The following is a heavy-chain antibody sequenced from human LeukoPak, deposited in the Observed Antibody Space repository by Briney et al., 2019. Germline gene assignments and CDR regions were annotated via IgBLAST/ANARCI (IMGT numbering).Heavy chain of an antibody. J-gene: IGHJ4*02. CDR3: VREVRYHDDSGYPDS. CDR2: IDQGGNT. CDR1: GDSINNTYF. V-gene: IGHV4-38-2*02. Sequence: SETLSLTCDVFGDSINNTYFWGWIRRPPGKGLQWIGSIDQGGNTYFESSLKGRVYLSVDTSKNQFSLTLTPVTDADTAIYHCVREVRYHDDSGYPDSWGQGTLVIASS. D-gene: IGHD3-22*01.